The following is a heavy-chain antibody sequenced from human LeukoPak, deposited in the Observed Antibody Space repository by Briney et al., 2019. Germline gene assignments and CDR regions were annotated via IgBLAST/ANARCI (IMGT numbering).Heavy chain of an antibody. Sequence: GGSLRLSCAASGFTFSSYAMHWVRQAPGKGLEWVAVISYDGSNKYYADSVKGRFTISRDNSKNTLYLQMNSLRAEGTAVYYCAKSTGYSSGWYHPADYWGQGTLVTVSS. CDR2: ISYDGSNK. J-gene: IGHJ4*02. V-gene: IGHV3-30-3*02. D-gene: IGHD6-19*01. CDR3: AKSTGYSSGWYHPADY. CDR1: GFTFSSYA.